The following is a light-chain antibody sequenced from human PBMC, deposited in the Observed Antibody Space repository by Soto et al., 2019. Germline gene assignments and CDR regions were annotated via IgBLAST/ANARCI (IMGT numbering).Light chain of an antibody. Sequence: EIVLTQSPGTLSLSPGERATLSCRASQSVSSTYLAWYQQKPGQAPRLLIYGASSRAIGSPDRFSGSGSGTDCTLTISRLETEDFAVYYCQQYGSSPWTFGQGTKVEIK. J-gene: IGKJ1*01. CDR3: QQYGSSPWT. CDR1: QSVSSTY. CDR2: GAS. V-gene: IGKV3-20*01.